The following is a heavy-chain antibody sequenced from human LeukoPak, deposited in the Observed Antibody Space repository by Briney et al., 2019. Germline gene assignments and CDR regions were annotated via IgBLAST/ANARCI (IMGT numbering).Heavy chain of an antibody. V-gene: IGHV1-69*05. Sequence: SVKVSCKASGGTFSSYAISWVRQAPGQGLEWMGGIIPIFGTANYAQKFQGRVTITTDESTSTAFMELSSLRSEDTAVYYCARDFSAGTTDRDYYYYYYMDVWGKGTTVTVSS. CDR1: GGTFSSYA. CDR3: ARDFSAGTTDRDYYYYYYMDV. CDR2: IIPIFGTA. J-gene: IGHJ6*03. D-gene: IGHD1-7*01.